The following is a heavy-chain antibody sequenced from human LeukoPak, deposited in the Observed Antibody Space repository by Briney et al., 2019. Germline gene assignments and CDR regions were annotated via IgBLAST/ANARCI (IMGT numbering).Heavy chain of an antibody. CDR3: ARDGNTMVRGVTPLDY. CDR1: GGSFSGYY. J-gene: IGHJ4*02. D-gene: IGHD3-10*01. V-gene: IGHV4-34*01. Sequence: PSETLSLTCAVYGGSFSGYYWSWTRQPPGKGLEWIGSIYYSGSTYYNPSLKSRVTISVDTSKNQFSLKLSSVTAADTAVYYCARDGNTMVRGVTPLDYWGQGTLVTVSS. CDR2: IYYSGST.